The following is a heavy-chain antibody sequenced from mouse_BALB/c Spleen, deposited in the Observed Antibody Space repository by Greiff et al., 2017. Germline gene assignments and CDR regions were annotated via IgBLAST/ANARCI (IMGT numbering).Heavy chain of an antibody. CDR1: GYTFTNYW. V-gene: IGHV1-63*02. CDR3: ASRDGNYKPFAY. Sequence: QVQLKESGAELVRPGTSVKMSCKAAGYTFTNYWIGWVKQRPEHGLEWIGDIYPGGGYTNYNEKFKGKATLTADTSSSTAYMQLSSLTSDDSAVYFCASRDGNYKPFAYWGQGTLVTVSA. D-gene: IGHD2-1*01. J-gene: IGHJ3*01. CDR2: IYPGGGYT.